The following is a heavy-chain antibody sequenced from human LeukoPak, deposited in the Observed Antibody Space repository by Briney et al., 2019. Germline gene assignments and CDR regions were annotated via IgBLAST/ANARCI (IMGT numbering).Heavy chain of an antibody. D-gene: IGHD3-10*01. V-gene: IGHV4-59*08. CDR2: IYYSGTT. CDR1: GGSISSYY. J-gene: IGHJ4*02. CDR3: ARHGFGSWAVDGSGSAELIN. Sequence: SETLSLTCTVSGGSISSYYWSWIRQPPGKGLEWIGYIYYSGTTNYNPSLKSRLTISVDTSKNQFSLKLNSVTAADTAVYHCARHGFGSWAVDGSGSAELINWGQGALVTVSS.